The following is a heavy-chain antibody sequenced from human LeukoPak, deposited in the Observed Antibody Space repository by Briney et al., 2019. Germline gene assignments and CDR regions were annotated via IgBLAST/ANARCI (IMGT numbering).Heavy chain of an antibody. CDR2: INPSGGST. Sequence: GASVKVSCKASGYTFTTYYMHWVRQAPGQGLEWMGIINPSGGSTNCAQKFQGRVTLTRDMSTSTVYMELSSLRSEDTAVYYCARTWIHEAYNWFDPWGQGTLVTVSS. CDR3: ARTWIHEAYNWFDP. D-gene: IGHD5-18*01. V-gene: IGHV1-46*01. J-gene: IGHJ5*02. CDR1: GYTFTTYY.